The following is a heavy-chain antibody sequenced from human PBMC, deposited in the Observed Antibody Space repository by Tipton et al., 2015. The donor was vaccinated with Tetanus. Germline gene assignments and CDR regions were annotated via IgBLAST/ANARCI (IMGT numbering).Heavy chain of an antibody. V-gene: IGHV1-18*01. Sequence: QLVQSGAEVKKPGASVKVSCKASGYTLTNYGINWVRQAPGQGLEWMGWDSGHSGNTVSARKVQSRVTMTTDTSTNTAYLELRSLRSDDTAVYFCARRSVSARFDDWGQGTLVTVSS. D-gene: IGHD6-6*01. CDR2: DSGHSGNT. J-gene: IGHJ4*02. CDR3: ARRSVSARFDD. CDR1: GYTLTNYG.